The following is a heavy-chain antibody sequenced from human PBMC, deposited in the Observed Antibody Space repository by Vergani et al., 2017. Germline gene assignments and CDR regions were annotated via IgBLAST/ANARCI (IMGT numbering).Heavy chain of an antibody. Sequence: QVQLVQSGAEVKKPGSSVKVSCKASGGTFSSYAISWVRQAPGQGLEWMGRIIPIFGTANYAQKFQGRVTITADESTSTAYMELSSLRSEDTAVYYCARPDPDSGSPTRYYYYGMDVWGQGTTFTVSS. J-gene: IGHJ6*02. CDR3: ARPDPDSGSPTRYYYYGMDV. CDR2: IIPIFGTA. D-gene: IGHD1-26*01. V-gene: IGHV1-69*18. CDR1: GGTFSSYA.